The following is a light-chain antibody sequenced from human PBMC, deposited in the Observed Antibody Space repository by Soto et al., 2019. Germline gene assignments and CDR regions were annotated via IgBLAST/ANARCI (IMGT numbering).Light chain of an antibody. CDR1: QSVGSN. Sequence: EMVMTQSAATLSVSPGERATLSCRASQSVGSNLAWYQQKPGQAPRLLIYGASTRATGIPARFSGSGSGTEFTLTISSLQSEDFAVYYCQQYNNWPLTFGGGTKVDI. CDR3: QQYNNWPLT. V-gene: IGKV3-15*01. CDR2: GAS. J-gene: IGKJ4*01.